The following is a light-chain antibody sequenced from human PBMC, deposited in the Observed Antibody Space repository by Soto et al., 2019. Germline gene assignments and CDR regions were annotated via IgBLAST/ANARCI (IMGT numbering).Light chain of an antibody. CDR2: WAS. V-gene: IGKV4-1*01. J-gene: IGKJ2*01. CDR1: QRVLYSSNNKTY. Sequence: DIVMTQSPDSLAVSLGERATINCKSSQRVLYSSNNKTYLAWSQQRPGQPPKLLIYWASTRESGVPDRFSGSGSGTDFTLTITSLQAEDVAVYYCQQYESTPPTFGQGTKLEIK. CDR3: QQYESTPPT.